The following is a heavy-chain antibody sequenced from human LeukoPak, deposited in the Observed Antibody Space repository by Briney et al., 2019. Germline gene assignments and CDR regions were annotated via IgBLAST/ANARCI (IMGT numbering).Heavy chain of an antibody. CDR2: IYSSGST. D-gene: IGHD2-21*02. J-gene: IGHJ4*02. Sequence: SETLSLTCTVSGGSLSINYWSWIRQPAGKGLEWIGRIYSSGSTNYNPSLKSRVTMSVDTSKNQFSLKLTSVTAADTAVYYCARAGRGVTAIDYWGQGTLVTVPS. CDR1: GGSLSINY. V-gene: IGHV4-4*07. CDR3: ARAGRGVTAIDY.